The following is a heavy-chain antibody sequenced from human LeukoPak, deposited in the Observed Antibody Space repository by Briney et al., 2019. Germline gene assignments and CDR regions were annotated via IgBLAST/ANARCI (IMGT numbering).Heavy chain of an antibody. CDR3: AREIVAGLGVSFDI. J-gene: IGHJ3*02. CDR1: GGSISSYY. D-gene: IGHD6-19*01. CDR2: IYTSGST. V-gene: IGHV4-4*07. Sequence: KTSETLSLTCTVSGGSISSYYWSWIRQPAGKGLEWIGRIYTSGSTNYNPSLKSRVTMSLDTSKNRFSLKLSSVTAADTAVYYCAREIVAGLGVSFDIWGQGTMVTVSS.